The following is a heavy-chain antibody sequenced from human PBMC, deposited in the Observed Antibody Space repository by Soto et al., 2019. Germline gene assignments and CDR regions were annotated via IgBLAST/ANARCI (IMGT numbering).Heavy chain of an antibody. D-gene: IGHD3-16*01. CDR2: INGYTGNT. J-gene: IGHJ6*02. CDR3: ARSWVTATGGMDV. V-gene: IGHV1-18*01. Sequence: QVQLVQSGGEVKKPGASVKVSCKASGYTFTSYGFSWVRQAPGQGLEWMGWINGYTGNTHYAQKFQGRVTMTIDTSTSTASMELWTLISADTAVYYCARSWVTATGGMDVWGQGTTVTVSS. CDR1: GYTFTSYG.